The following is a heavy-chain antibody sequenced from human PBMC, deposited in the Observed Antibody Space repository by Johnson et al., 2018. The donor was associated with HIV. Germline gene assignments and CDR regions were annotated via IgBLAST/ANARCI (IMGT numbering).Heavy chain of an antibody. D-gene: IGHD6-19*01. CDR1: GFIFSDYY. J-gene: IGHJ3*02. CDR2: ISSSGTTI. Sequence: QVRLVESGGGLVKPGGSLRLSCAASGFIFSDYYMSWIRQAPGKGLEWVSYISSSGTTIHYADSVKCRFTISRDNAKNSLYLRMNSLRAEDTAVYYCASFGLAVAADAFDIWGQGTMVTVSS. V-gene: IGHV3-11*01. CDR3: ASFGLAVAADAFDI.